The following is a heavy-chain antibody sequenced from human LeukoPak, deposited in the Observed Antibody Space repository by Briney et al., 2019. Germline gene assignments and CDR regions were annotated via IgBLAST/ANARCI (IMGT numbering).Heavy chain of an antibody. CDR2: INTNTAGT. V-gene: IGHV1-2*02. CDR1: GYTFTGYH. Sequence: ASVKVSCKASGYTFTGYHMHWLRQAPGQGLEWMAWINTNTAGTKYAQKFQGRVTMTRDTSISTAYMELSRLRSDDTAVYYCVRGGGTSWYDYWGQGTLLTVSS. CDR3: VRGGGTSWYDY. D-gene: IGHD6-13*01. J-gene: IGHJ4*02.